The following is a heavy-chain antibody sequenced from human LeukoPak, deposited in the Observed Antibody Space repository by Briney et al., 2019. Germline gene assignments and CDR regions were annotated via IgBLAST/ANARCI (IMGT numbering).Heavy chain of an antibody. CDR1: GGSISSYY. J-gene: IGHJ5*02. Sequence: SETLSLTCTVSGGSISSYYWSWIRQPPGKGLEWIGYIYYSGSTNYNPSLKSRVTISVDTSKNQFSLKLSSVTAADTAVYYCARHGREVTYDPWGQGTLVTISS. CDR2: IYYSGST. D-gene: IGHD2-21*02. CDR3: ARHGREVTYDP. V-gene: IGHV4-59*08.